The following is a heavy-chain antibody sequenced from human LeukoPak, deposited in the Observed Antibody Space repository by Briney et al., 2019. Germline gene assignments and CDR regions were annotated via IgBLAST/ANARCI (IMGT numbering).Heavy chain of an antibody. V-gene: IGHV4-59*01. CDR2: IYDIGST. Sequence: SETLSLTCTVSGGSISSDYWSWIRQPPGKGLEWIGYIYDIGSTNYNPSLKSRITISVDTSKSHFSLKLSSVTAADTAVYYCVRVVGATGSSDYWGQGTLVTVSS. J-gene: IGHJ4*02. CDR1: GGSISSDY. D-gene: IGHD1-26*01. CDR3: VRVVGATGSSDY.